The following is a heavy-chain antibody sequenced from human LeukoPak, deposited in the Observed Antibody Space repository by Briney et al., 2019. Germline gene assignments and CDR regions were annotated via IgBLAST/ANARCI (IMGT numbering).Heavy chain of an antibody. CDR2: ISASGGGT. CDR3: AKTTGWNTFSFDS. D-gene: IGHD1/OR15-1a*01. Sequence: GGSLRLSCTASGFTFSTYAMSWVRQAPGKGLEWVSSISASGGGTHYAGSVKGRFTISRDNSKNTLYLQMNSLRVEDTAVYYCAKTTGWNTFSFDSWGQGTLVTVSS. J-gene: IGHJ4*02. V-gene: IGHV3-23*01. CDR1: GFTFSTYA.